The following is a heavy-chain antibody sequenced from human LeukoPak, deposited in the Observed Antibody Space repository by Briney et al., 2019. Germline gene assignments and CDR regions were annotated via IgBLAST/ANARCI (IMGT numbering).Heavy chain of an antibody. J-gene: IGHJ5*02. CDR2: MNPNSGNT. V-gene: IGHV1-8*02. CDR3: ARGLYSSSWYGVERVWFDP. Sequence: ASVKVSCKASGYTFTGYYMHWVRQATGQGLEWMGWMNPNSGNTGYAQKFQGRVTMTRNTSISTAYMELSSLRSEDTAVYYCARGLYSSSWYGVERVWFDPWGQGTLVTVSS. D-gene: IGHD6-13*01. CDR1: GYTFTGYY.